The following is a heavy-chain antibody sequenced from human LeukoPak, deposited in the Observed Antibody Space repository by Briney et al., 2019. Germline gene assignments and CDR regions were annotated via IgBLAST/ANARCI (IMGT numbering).Heavy chain of an antibody. J-gene: IGHJ4*02. CDR3: ARDRVAWNSSSWYATLSGYFDY. V-gene: IGHV3-33*08. CDR1: GFTFSSHA. D-gene: IGHD6-13*01. Sequence: GGSLRLSCAASGFTFSSHAMSWVRQAPGKGLEWVAVIWHDGSNKYYADSVKGRFTISRDNSKNTLYLQMNSLRAEDTAVYYCARDRVAWNSSSWYATLSGYFDYWGQGTLVTVSS. CDR2: IWHDGSNK.